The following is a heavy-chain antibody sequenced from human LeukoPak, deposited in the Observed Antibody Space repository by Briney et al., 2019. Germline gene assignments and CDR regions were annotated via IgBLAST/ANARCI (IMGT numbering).Heavy chain of an antibody. CDR3: ARDPVYGSGSYAFDY. Sequence: SETLSLTCTVSGGSISSYYWSWIRQPAGKGLEWIGRIYTSGSTNYNPSLKSRVTMSVDTSKSQFSLKLSSVTAADTAVYYCARDPVYGSGSYAFDYWGQGTLVTVSS. CDR2: IYTSGST. V-gene: IGHV4-4*07. CDR1: GGSISSYY. D-gene: IGHD3-10*01. J-gene: IGHJ4*02.